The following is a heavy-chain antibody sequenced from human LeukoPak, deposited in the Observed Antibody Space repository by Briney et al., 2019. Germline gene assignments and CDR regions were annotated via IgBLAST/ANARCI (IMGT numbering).Heavy chain of an antibody. CDR1: GFTFSSYS. D-gene: IGHD6-19*01. V-gene: IGHV3-21*01. J-gene: IGHJ4*02. CDR3: AREGYSSGWYYFDY. Sequence: GGSLRLSCAASGFTFSSYSMNWVRQAPGKGLEWVSSISSSSSYIYYADSVKGRFTISRDNAKNSLYLQMNSLRAEDTAVYYCAREGYSSGWYYFDYWGQGTLVTVSS. CDR2: ISSSSSYI.